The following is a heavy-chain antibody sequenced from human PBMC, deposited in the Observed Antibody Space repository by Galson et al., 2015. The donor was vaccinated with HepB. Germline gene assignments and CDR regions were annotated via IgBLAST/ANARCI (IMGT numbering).Heavy chain of an antibody. J-gene: IGHJ4*02. Sequence: CKASGYTFSRYRISWVRQAPGQGLEWMGWINTYNGNTNYAKDHQGRVTLTTDTSTSTAYLDLRSLRSDDTAVYYCATGGMATIGGPTFDYWGQGTLVTVSS. V-gene: IGHV1-18*01. CDR1: GYTFSRYR. CDR2: INTYNGNT. D-gene: IGHD5-24*01. CDR3: ATGGMATIGGPTFDY.